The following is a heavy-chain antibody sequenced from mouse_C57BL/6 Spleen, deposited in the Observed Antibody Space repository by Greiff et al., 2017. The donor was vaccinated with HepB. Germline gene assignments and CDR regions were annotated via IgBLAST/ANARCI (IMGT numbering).Heavy chain of an antibody. D-gene: IGHD2-4*01. CDR2: IYPGSGST. V-gene: IGHV1-55*01. Sequence: QVQLQQPGAELVKPGASVKMSCKASGYTFTSFWITWVKQRPGQGLEWIGDIYPGSGSTNYNEKFKSKATLTVDTSSSTAYMQLSSLTSEDSAVYYCARDILTGHDYPWFAYWGQGTLVTVSA. J-gene: IGHJ3*01. CDR3: ARDILTGHDYPWFAY. CDR1: GYTFTSFW.